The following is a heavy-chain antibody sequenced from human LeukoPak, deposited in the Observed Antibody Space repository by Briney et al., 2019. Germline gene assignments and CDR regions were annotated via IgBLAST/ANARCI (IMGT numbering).Heavy chain of an antibody. Sequence: GGSLRLSCAASGFTVSSNYMSWVRQAPGKGLEWVSVIYSGGSTYYADSVKSRFTISRDNSKNTLYLQMNSLRAEDTAVYYCAEPEGGYYDIRPDWGQGTLVTVSS. J-gene: IGHJ4*02. V-gene: IGHV3-53*01. CDR1: GFTVSSNY. CDR2: IYSGGST. D-gene: IGHD3-22*01. CDR3: AEPEGGYYDIRPD.